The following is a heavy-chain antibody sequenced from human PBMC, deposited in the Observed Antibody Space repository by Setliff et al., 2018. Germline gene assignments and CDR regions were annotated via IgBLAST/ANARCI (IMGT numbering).Heavy chain of an antibody. J-gene: IGHJ4*02. CDR3: ATSGFCSAGSCYSFDD. CDR2: ISPGGST. Sequence: SETLSLTCTVSGGSISSSTFYWGWIRQPPGKGLEWIGSISPGGSTIYNPSLRSRVTMSVDTSKNRFSLNLTSVTAADTAVYYCATSGFCSAGSCYSFDDWGQGALVTVSS. D-gene: IGHD2-15*01. V-gene: IGHV4-39*07. CDR1: GGSISSSTFY.